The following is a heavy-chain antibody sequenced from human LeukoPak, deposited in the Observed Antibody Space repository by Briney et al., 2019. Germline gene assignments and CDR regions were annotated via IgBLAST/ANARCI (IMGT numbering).Heavy chain of an antibody. J-gene: IGHJ4*02. CDR1: GFTFSSYV. Sequence: PGGSLRLSCAASGFTFSSYVMSWVRQAPGKGLEWVSAISGSGGSTYSADSVQGRFTISRDNSKSTLYLQINSLRAEDTAVYYCAKDGIAVAGTRRGYYFDYWGQGTLVTVSS. V-gene: IGHV3-23*01. CDR2: ISGSGGST. D-gene: IGHD6-19*01. CDR3: AKDGIAVAGTRRGYYFDY.